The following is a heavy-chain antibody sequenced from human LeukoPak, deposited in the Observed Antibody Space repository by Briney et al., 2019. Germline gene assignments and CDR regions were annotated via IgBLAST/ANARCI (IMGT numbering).Heavy chain of an antibody. CDR3: ARVWEPKGTGSYYFDY. CDR1: GGSISSSSYY. Sequence: PSETLSLTCTVSGGSISSSSYYWAWIRQPPEKALEWVGHIYHTGSTYYNPSLRSRVTIFVDTSKNHYSLKLTSVTAADTAVYYCARVWEPKGTGSYYFDYWGQGALVTVSS. CDR2: IYHTGST. V-gene: IGHV4-39*02. D-gene: IGHD1-26*01. J-gene: IGHJ4*02.